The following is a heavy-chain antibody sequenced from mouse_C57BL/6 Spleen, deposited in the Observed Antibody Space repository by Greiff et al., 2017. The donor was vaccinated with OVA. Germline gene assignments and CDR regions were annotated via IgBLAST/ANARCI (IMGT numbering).Heavy chain of an antibody. CDR3: ARGDYDYDGYAMDY. V-gene: IGHV5-17*01. D-gene: IGHD2-4*01. J-gene: IGHJ4*01. Sequence: DVMLVESGGGLVKPGGSLKLSCAASGFTFSDYGMHWVRQAPEKGLEWVAYISSGGSTIYSADTVKGRFPISSDNAKNTLFLLMTSLRSGDTAMYYCARGDYDYDGYAMDYWGQGTSVTVSS. CDR1: GFTFSDYG. CDR2: ISSGGSTI.